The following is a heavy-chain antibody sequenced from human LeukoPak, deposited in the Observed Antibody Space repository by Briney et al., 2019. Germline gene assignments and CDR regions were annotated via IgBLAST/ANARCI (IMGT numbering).Heavy chain of an antibody. CDR1: VGSISSINYY. CDR3: ASHLDNGDYVRAFNI. CDR2: IYYSGST. J-gene: IGHJ3*02. V-gene: IGHV4-39*01. D-gene: IGHD4-17*01. Sequence: SETLSLTCTVSVGSISSINYYWGWIRQSPGKGLEWIGSIYYSGSTYSNPPLKSRVTISVDTSKNQFSLKLSSVTAADTAVYYCASHLDNGDYVRAFNIWGQGTVVTVSS.